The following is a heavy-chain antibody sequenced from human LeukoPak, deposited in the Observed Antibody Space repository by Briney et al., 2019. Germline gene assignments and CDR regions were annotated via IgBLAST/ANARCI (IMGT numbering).Heavy chain of an antibody. CDR2: IIPIFGTA. CDR1: GGTFSSYA. D-gene: IGHD5-18*01. V-gene: IGHV1-69*13. J-gene: IGHJ6*03. CDR3: ARALIGYSYGPYYMDV. Sequence: SVKVSCKASGGTFSSYAISWVRQAPGQGLVWMGGIIPIFGTANYAQKFQGRVTITADESTSTAYMELSSLRSEDTAVYYCARALIGYSYGPYYMDVWGKGTTVTISS.